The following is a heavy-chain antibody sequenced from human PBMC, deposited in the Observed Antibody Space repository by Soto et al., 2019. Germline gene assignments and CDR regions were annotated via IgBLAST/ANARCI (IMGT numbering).Heavy chain of an antibody. CDR3: ASSTPRSYDSSGYYYVL. Sequence: ASVKVSCKASGGTFSSYAISWVRQAPGQGLEWMGGVIPIFGTASYAQKFQGRGTITADESTSTAYMELSSLRSEDTAVYHCASSTPRSYDSSGYYYVLWGQGTLVTVSS. V-gene: IGHV1-69*13. D-gene: IGHD3-22*01. CDR1: GGTFSSYA. J-gene: IGHJ4*02. CDR2: VIPIFGTA.